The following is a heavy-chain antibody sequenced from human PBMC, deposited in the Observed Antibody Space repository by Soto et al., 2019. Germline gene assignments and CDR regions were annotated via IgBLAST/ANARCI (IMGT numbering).Heavy chain of an antibody. Sequence: GGSLRLSCAASGFTFSSYGMHWVRQAPGKGLEWVAVISYDGTNKYYADSVKGRFTISRDNSKNTLYLQMNSLRAEDTAVYYCAKDHWVAVAGTGYFDYWGQGTLVTVSS. V-gene: IGHV3-30*18. CDR1: GFTFSSYG. CDR2: ISYDGTNK. J-gene: IGHJ4*02. CDR3: AKDHWVAVAGTGYFDY. D-gene: IGHD6-19*01.